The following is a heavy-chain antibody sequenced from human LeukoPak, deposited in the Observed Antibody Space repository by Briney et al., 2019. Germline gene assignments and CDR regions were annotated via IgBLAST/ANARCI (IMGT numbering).Heavy chain of an antibody. CDR2: NSAGGDRT. V-gene: IGHV3-23*01. D-gene: IGHD1-26*01. J-gene: IGHJ4*02. Sequence: GGSLRLSCAASGFTFSTYAMNWVRQAPGKGLEWVSGNSAGGDRTYYADSVKRRFTISRDNSKNTLYLQMNSLRAEDTAEYYCARSTVGTSCCTAVDYWGQGTLVTVSS. CDR1: GFTFSTYA. CDR3: ARSTVGTSCCTAVDY.